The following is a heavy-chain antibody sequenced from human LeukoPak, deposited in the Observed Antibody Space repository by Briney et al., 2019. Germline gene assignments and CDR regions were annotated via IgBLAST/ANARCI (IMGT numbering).Heavy chain of an antibody. D-gene: IGHD3-16*01. J-gene: IGHJ4*02. V-gene: IGHV3-23*01. CDR2: ISGSGGST. Sequence: GGSLRLSCAGSGFTFSSYGMSWVRQAPGKGLEWVSAISGSGGSTYYADSVKGRFTISRDNSKNTLYLQMNSLRAEDTAIYYCVRDYVWGTSESGYWGQGILVTVSS. CDR3: VRDYVWGTSESGY. CDR1: GFTFSSYG.